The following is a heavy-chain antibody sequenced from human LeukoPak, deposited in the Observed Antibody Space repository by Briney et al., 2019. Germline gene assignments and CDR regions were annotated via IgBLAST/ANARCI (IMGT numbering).Heavy chain of an antibody. CDR2: FGTRSTSV. V-gene: IGHV3-21*01. CDR1: GFTFSGYS. J-gene: IGHJ4*02. CDR3: AREVSEGFDF. Sequence: GGSLRLSCTASGFTFSGYSMNWIRQAPGRGLEWVSSFGTRSTSVYHAGSVKGRFAISRDNAKNSLYLQMNSLRAEDTALYYCAREVSEGFDFWGQGTLVTVSS. D-gene: IGHD3-22*01.